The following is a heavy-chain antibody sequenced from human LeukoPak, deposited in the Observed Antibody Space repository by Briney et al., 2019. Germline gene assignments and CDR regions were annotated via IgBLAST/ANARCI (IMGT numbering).Heavy chain of an antibody. V-gene: IGHV3-23*01. CDR2: IYDDNT. Sequence: GVSLRLSCAASGFTVSAYAMAWVRQAPGKGLEWVSTIYDDNTYYADSVKGRFAISTDNSKNTLYLQMNSLRVEDTAVYFCAARKVRGVWFYLDYWGQGALVTVSS. CDR1: GFTVSAYA. D-gene: IGHD3-10*01. CDR3: AARKVRGVWFYLDY. J-gene: IGHJ4*02.